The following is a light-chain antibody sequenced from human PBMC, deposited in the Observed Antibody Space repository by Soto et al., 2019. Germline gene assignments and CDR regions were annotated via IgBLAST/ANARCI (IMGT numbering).Light chain of an antibody. Sequence: QSVLTQPPSVSGAPGQRVTISCTGSSSNIGARYDVHWYQQLPGTAPKLLIYGNSNRPSGVPDRVSGSKSGTSASLAITGLQAEDEADYYCQSYDSSLNAVVFGGGTKLTVL. CDR3: QSYDSSLNAVV. J-gene: IGLJ2*01. CDR1: SSNIGARYD. V-gene: IGLV1-40*01. CDR2: GNS.